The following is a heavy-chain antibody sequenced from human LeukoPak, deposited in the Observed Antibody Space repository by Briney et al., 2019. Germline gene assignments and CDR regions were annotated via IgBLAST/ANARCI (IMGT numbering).Heavy chain of an antibody. CDR2: IYYSGST. J-gene: IGHJ4*02. D-gene: IGHD6-6*01. CDR3: ARDPFKSSFDS. CDR1: GGSISSSSYY. Sequence: SETLSLTCTASGGSISSSSYYWGWIRQPPGKGLEWIGSIYYSGSTYYNPSLKSRVTISVDTSKNQFSLKLSSVTAADTAVYYCARDPFKSSFDSWGQGSLVTVSS. V-gene: IGHV4-39*07.